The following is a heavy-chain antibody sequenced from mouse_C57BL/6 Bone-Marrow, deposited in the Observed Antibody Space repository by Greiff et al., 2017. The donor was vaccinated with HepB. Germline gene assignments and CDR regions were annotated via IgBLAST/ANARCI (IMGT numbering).Heavy chain of an antibody. CDR3: ARPGTHYYAMDY. V-gene: IGHV1-81*01. CDR2: IYPRSGNT. Sequence: VQLVESGAELARPGASVKLSCKASGYTFTSYGISWVKQRTGQGLEWIGEIYPRSGNTYYNEKFKGKATLTADKSSSTAYMELRSLTSEDSAVYFCARPGTHYYAMDYWGQGTSVTVSS. J-gene: IGHJ4*01. D-gene: IGHD4-1*01. CDR1: GYTFTSYG.